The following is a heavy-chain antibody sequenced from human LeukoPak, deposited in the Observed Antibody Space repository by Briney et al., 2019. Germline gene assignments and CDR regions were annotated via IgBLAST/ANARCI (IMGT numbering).Heavy chain of an antibody. V-gene: IGHV3-23*01. J-gene: IGHJ4*02. CDR3: AKDDRWLQFCC. Sequence: GGSLRLSCAASGFTFSTFAMIWVRQPPGKGLEWVSSIFQGGGEIHYADSVRGRFTISRDNSKSTLFLQMNSLRAEDTAVYYCAKDDRWLQFCCWGQGTLVTVSA. CDR1: GFTFSTFA. D-gene: IGHD5-24*01. CDR2: IFQGGGEI.